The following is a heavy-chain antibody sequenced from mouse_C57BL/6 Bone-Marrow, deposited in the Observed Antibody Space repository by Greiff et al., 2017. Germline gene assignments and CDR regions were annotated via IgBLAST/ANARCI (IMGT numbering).Heavy chain of an antibody. CDR2: ISSGGSYT. CDR1: GFTFSSYG. V-gene: IGHV5-6*01. J-gene: IGHJ3*01. Sequence: EVKLVESGGDLVKPGGSLKLSCAASGFTFSSYGMSWVRPTPDKRLEWVATISSGGSYTYYPDSVKGRFTISRDNAKNTLYLQMSSLKSEDTAMYYCARQLLFAYWGQGTLVTVSA. CDR3: ARQLLFAY.